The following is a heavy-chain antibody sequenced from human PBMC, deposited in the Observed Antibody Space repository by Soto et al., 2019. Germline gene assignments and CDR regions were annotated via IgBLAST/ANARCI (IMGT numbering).Heavy chain of an antibody. V-gene: IGHV1-69*02. CDR2: IIPILGIA. Sequence: QVQLVQSGAEVKKPGSSVKVSCKASGGTFSSYTISWVRQAPGQGLEWMGRIIPILGIANYAQKFQGRVTITADKSTSTAYMELSSLRSEDTAVYYCARRGCSGGSCYLDYWGQGTLVTVSS. D-gene: IGHD2-15*01. CDR1: GGTFSSYT. J-gene: IGHJ4*02. CDR3: ARRGCSGGSCYLDY.